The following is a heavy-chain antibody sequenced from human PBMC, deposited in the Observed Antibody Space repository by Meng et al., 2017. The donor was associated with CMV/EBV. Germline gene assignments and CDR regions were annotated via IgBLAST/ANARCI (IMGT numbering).Heavy chain of an antibody. Sequence: EVQLVESGGXLVKLGGCLRFSCAASGFTFSSYSMNWVRQAPGKGLEWVSSISSSSSYIYYADSVKGRFTISRDNTKNSLYLQMNGLRAEDTAVYYCARDYGSGKDYWGQGTLVTVSS. D-gene: IGHD3-10*01. J-gene: IGHJ4*02. V-gene: IGHV3-21*01. CDR2: ISSSSSYI. CDR3: ARDYGSGKDY. CDR1: GFTFSSYS.